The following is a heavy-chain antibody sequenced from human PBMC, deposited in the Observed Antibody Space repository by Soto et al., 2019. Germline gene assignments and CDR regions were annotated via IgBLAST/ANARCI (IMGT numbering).Heavy chain of an antibody. CDR2: MYKTGVT. CDR3: MKAHESWDFLGMSV. J-gene: IGHJ6*02. Sequence: SETLSLTCTVSGGSVSTGMKYWGWVRQPPGKALEFIGYMYKTGVTLLNSSLKSRVTLSMETSKNQFSLTRSSVTAADTDVYFCMKAHESWDFLGMSVWGPGTTVTVS. D-gene: IGHD1-26*01. CDR1: GGSVSTGMKY. V-gene: IGHV4-61*01.